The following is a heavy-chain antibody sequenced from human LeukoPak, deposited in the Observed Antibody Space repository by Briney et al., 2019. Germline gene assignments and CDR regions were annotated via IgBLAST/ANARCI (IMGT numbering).Heavy chain of an antibody. D-gene: IGHD3-16*01. CDR3: VKDSDWGRYDD. CDR2: ISGSGGST. CDR1: GFTFSSYG. V-gene: IGHV3-23*01. Sequence: GGSLRLSCAASGFTFSSYGMSWVRQAPGKGLEWVSAISGSGGSTYYADSVKDRFTISRDNSKNNVYLQMNSLSDGDRAIYYCVKDSDWGRYDDWGQGTVVTVSS. J-gene: IGHJ1*01.